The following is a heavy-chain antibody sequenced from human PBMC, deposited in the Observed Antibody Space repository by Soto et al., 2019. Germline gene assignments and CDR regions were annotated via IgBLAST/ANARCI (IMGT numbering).Heavy chain of an antibody. V-gene: IGHV1-18*01. J-gene: IGHJ5*02. CDR3: ARGSGYSGYDTGFDP. Sequence: GLEWMGWISAYNANTNYAQKLQGRVTMTTDTSTSTAYMELRSLRSDDTAVYYCARGSGYSGYDTGFDPRGQGTLVIVFS. D-gene: IGHD5-12*01. CDR2: ISAYNANT.